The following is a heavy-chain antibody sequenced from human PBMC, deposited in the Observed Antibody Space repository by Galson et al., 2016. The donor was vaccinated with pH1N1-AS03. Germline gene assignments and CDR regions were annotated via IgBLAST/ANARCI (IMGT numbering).Heavy chain of an antibody. CDR3: AKIGVRGLWYFDV. Sequence: SLRLSCAASGFTFSSYVMHWVRQAPGKGPEWVSSISARGEETYYADSVKGRFTISRDNSKNTMFLQMYSLRVDDTALYYCAKIGVRGLWYFDVWGRGTLVTVSS. D-gene: IGHD3-22*01. CDR2: ISARGEET. V-gene: IGHV3-23*01. CDR1: GFTFSSYV. J-gene: IGHJ2*01.